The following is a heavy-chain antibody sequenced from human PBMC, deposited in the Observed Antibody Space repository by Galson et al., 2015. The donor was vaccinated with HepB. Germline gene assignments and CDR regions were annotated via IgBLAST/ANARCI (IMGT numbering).Heavy chain of an antibody. V-gene: IGHV1-8*01. CDR1: GYTFSAYE. CDR3: ARWTGSSGSFGFDP. CDR2: MNPNSGNT. J-gene: IGHJ5*02. D-gene: IGHD3-22*01. Sequence: SVKVSCKASGYTFSAYEINWVRQATGQGLEWMGWMNPNSGNTGYAQKFQGRVTMTRDTSIRTAYMELSSLRSEDTAVYYCARWTGSSGSFGFDPWGQGTLVTVSS.